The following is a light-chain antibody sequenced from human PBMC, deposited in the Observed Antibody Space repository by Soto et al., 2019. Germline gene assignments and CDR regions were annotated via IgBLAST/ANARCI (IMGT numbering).Light chain of an antibody. CDR1: QSVSNNY. V-gene: IGKV3D-20*02. CDR3: QQRSNWPLT. J-gene: IGKJ4*01. CDR2: GAS. Sequence: EIVLTQSPGTLSLSPGERATLSCRASQSVSNNYLAWYQQKPGQAPRLLIYGASTRATGIPARFSGSGSGTDFTLTISSLEPEDFAVYCCQQRSNWPLTFGGGTKVDIK.